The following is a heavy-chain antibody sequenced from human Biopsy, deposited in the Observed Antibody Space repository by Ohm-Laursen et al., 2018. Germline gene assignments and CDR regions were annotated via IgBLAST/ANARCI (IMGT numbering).Heavy chain of an antibody. Sequence: PVKVSCKVSGYTLTDLSMHWVRQAPGKGLEWMGGFAPENGKTIYAQKFQGRVTMTEDTSTDTAYMELSNLRSEGTAVYYCAGDMNSWSVNYWGQGALVIVSS. V-gene: IGHV1-24*01. D-gene: IGHD1-1*01. CDR2: FAPENGKT. J-gene: IGHJ4*02. CDR3: AGDMNSWSVNY. CDR1: GYTLTDLS.